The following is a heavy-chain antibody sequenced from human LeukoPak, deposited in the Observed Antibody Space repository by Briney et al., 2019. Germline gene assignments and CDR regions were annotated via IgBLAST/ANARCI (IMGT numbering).Heavy chain of an antibody. D-gene: IGHD5-18*01. J-gene: IGHJ6*03. CDR3: VRVGYRYVINDWSRTGLGAYPTKYYYHMDV. CDR2: INPSGST. CDR1: GGSFSDYY. Sequence: ASETLSLTCAVCGGSFSDYYWGWIRQPPGKGLEWIGEINPSGSTNYSPSLKSRVTISVDTSKNQFSLKLSSVAAADTAVYFCVRVGYRYVINDWSRTGLGAYPTKYYYHMDVWDKGATVTVSS. V-gene: IGHV4-34*01.